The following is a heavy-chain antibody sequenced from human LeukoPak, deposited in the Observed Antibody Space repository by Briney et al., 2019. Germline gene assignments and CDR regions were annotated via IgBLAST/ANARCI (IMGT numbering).Heavy chain of an antibody. Sequence: ASVKVSCKASGGTFSSYAISWVRQAPGQGLEWMGGIIPIFGTANYAQKFQGRVTITADESTSTAYMELSSLRSEDTAVYYCASNVRHYYDSSGYSDYWDQGTLVTVSS. D-gene: IGHD3-22*01. CDR2: IIPIFGTA. J-gene: IGHJ4*02. V-gene: IGHV1-69*01. CDR1: GGTFSSYA. CDR3: ASNVRHYYDSSGYSDY.